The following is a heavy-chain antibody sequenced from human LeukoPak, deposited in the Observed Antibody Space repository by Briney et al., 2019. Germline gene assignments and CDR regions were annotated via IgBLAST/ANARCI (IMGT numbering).Heavy chain of an antibody. CDR3: AKAAYGGGNFLLGC. CDR1: GFTFSSYG. J-gene: IGHJ4*02. Sequence: PGGSLRLSCAASGFTFSSYGMHWVRQAPGKGLEWVAVIWYDGSNKYYADSVKGRFTISRDNSKNTLYLQMNSLRAEDTAVYYCAKAAYGGGNFLLGCWGQGTLVTVSS. D-gene: IGHD4-23*01. V-gene: IGHV3-33*06. CDR2: IWYDGSNK.